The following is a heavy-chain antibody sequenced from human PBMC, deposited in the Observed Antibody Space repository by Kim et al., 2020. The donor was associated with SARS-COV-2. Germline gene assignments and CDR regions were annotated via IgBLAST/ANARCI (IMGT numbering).Heavy chain of an antibody. CDR1: GFTFSGSA. CDR2: IRSKANSYAT. Sequence: GGSLRLSCAASGFTFSGSAIHWVRQASGEGLEWVGRIRSKANSYATAYAASVKGRFTISRDDSKNTAYLQMNSLKTEDTAVYYCTRREGAGTGDYWGQGTLVTVSS. CDR3: TRREGAGTGDY. J-gene: IGHJ4*02. V-gene: IGHV3-73*01. D-gene: IGHD6-19*01.